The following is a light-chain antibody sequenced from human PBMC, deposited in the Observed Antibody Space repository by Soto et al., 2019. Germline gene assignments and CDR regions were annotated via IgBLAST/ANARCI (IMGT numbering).Light chain of an antibody. CDR1: RSVATN. J-gene: IGKJ4*01. CDR2: EAS. V-gene: IGKV3-11*01. CDR3: QQRSNWPLT. Sequence: VMTQSPATLSVSPGERASLSCRASRSVATNLVWYQQRPGQAPRLLIYEASARATDIPARFSGSGSGTDFTLTISSLEPEDFAVYYCQQRSNWPLTFGGGTKVDIK.